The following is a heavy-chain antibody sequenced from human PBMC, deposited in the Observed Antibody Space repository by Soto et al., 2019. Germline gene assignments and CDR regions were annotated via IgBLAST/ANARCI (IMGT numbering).Heavy chain of an antibody. CDR1: GGSISSGGYY. J-gene: IGHJ5*02. CDR3: ARDRRDWFDP. V-gene: IGHV4-31*03. Sequence: QVQLQESGPGLVKPSQTLSLTCTVSGGSISSGGYYWSWNRQHPGKGLEYIGYIHNSGTTYYNPSLQSRVTISMDTSKNHFSLKLSSVTAADTAVYYCARDRRDWFDPWGQGTLVTVSS. CDR2: IHNSGTT.